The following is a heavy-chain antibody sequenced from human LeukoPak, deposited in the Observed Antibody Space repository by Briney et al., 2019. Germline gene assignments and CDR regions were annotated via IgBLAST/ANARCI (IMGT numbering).Heavy chain of an antibody. CDR2: ISSSSSYI. CDR3: ATSGYSYSPFDY. D-gene: IGHD5-18*01. V-gene: IGHV3-21*01. J-gene: IGHJ4*02. CDR1: GFTFSSYS. Sequence: TGGSLRLSCAASGFTFSSYSMNWVRQAPGKGLEWVSSISSSSSYIYYADSVKGRFTISRDNAKNSLYLQMNSLRAEDTAVYYCATSGYSYSPFDYWGQGTLVTVSS.